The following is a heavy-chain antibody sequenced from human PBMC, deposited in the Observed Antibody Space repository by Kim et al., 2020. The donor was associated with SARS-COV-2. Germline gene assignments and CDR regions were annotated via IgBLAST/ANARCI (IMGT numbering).Heavy chain of an antibody. J-gene: IGHJ3*02. Sequence: SETLSLTCTVSGGSISSSSYYWGWIRQPPGKGLEWIGSIYYSGSTYYNPSLKSRVTISVDTSKNQFSLKLSSVTAADTAVYYCAIPSGVVVPAAHDAFDIWGQGTMVTVSS. D-gene: IGHD2-2*01. V-gene: IGHV4-39*01. CDR3: AIPSGVVVPAAHDAFDI. CDR2: IYYSGST. CDR1: GGSISSSSYY.